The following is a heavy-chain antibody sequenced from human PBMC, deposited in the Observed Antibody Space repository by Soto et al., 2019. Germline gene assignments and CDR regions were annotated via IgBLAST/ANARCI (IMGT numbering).Heavy chain of an antibody. CDR3: ARVGRLHYVDY. CDR2: ISYDGSNK. V-gene: IGHV3-30-3*01. D-gene: IGHD4-17*01. CDR1: GFTFSSYA. J-gene: IGHJ4*02. Sequence: QVQLVESGGGVVQPGRSLRLSCAASGFTFSSYAMHWVRQAPGKGLEWVAVISYDGSNKYYADSVKGRFTISRDNSKNRLSVQMNSLRAEDTAEYNCARVGRLHYVDYWGQGTLVTVSS.